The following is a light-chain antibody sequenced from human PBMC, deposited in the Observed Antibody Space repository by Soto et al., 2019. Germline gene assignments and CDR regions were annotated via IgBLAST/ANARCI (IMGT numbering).Light chain of an antibody. Sequence: EIVLTQSPATLSLSPGERATLSCRASQSVSISYLAWYQQKPGQAPRLLIYGASSRATGIPDRFSGSGSGTDFTLTISRLEPEDFAVYYCQQYGSSSWTFGQGTKVDIK. V-gene: IGKV3-20*01. CDR2: GAS. J-gene: IGKJ1*01. CDR1: QSVSISY. CDR3: QQYGSSSWT.